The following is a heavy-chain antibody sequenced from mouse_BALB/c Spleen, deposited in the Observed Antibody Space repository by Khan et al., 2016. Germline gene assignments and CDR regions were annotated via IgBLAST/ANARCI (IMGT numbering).Heavy chain of an antibody. J-gene: IGHJ3*01. V-gene: IGHV3-2*02. CDR2: ISYSGST. CDR3: ARDGNPGFAY. CDR1: GYSITSDYA. D-gene: IGHD2-1*01. Sequence: EVQLVESGPGLVKPSQSLSLTCTVTGYSITSDYAWNWIRQFPGNKLEWMGYISYSGSTSYNPSLKSRISITRDTSKNQFFLQLNSVTTEDTATYYCARDGNPGFAYWGQGTLVTVSA.